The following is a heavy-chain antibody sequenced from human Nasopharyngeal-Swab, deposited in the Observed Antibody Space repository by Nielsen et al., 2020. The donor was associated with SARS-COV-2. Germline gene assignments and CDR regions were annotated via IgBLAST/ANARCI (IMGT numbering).Heavy chain of an antibody. CDR2: INPSGCST. J-gene: IGHJ2*01. Sequence: ASVKVSCKASGYTFTSYYMHWVRQAPGQGLEWMGIINPSGCSTSYAQKFQGRVTMTRDTSTGTVYMELSSLRSQDTAVYYCARDRAWYFDLWGRGTLVTVSS. CDR1: GYTFTSYY. V-gene: IGHV1-46*01. CDR3: ARDRAWYFDL. D-gene: IGHD3-10*01.